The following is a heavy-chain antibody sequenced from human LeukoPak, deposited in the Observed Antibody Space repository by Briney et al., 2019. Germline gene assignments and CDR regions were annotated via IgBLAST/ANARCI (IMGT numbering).Heavy chain of an antibody. Sequence: SETLSLTCTVSGGSISSSSYYWGWIRQPPGKGLEWIGSIYYSGSTYYNPSLKSRVTISVDTSKNQFSLKLSSVTAADTAVYYCARGGTVTIPDYYYYMDVWGKGTTVTVSS. V-gene: IGHV4-39*07. CDR3: ARGGTVTIPDYYYYMDV. D-gene: IGHD4-11*01. J-gene: IGHJ6*03. CDR2: IYYSGST. CDR1: GGSISSSSYY.